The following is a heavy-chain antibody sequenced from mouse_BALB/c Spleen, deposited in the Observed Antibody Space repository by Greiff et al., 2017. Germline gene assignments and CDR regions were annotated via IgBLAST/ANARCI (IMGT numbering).Heavy chain of an antibody. J-gene: IGHJ2*01. D-gene: IGHD1-2*01. CDR2: IRNKANGYTT. V-gene: IGHV7-3*02. CDR3: ARDMDTTAIFDY. CDR1: GFTFTAYY. Sequence: EVHLVESGGGLVQPGGSLRLSCATSGFTFTAYYMSWVRQPPGKALEWLGFIRNKANGYTTEYSASVKGRFTISRDNSQSILYLQMNTLRAEDSATYYCARDMDTTAIFDYWGQGTTLTVSS.